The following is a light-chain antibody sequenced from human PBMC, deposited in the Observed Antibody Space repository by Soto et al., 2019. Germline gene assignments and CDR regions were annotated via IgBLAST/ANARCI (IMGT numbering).Light chain of an antibody. J-gene: IGKJ4*01. Sequence: EIVLTQSPGTLSLSPGERATLSCRASQSVSSSYLAWYQQKPGQAPRLLIYGASSRATGIPDRFSGSGSGTDFTLTISRLEPEDFAVYYCQQYGSSPPDFGGGTRWIS. V-gene: IGKV3-20*01. CDR3: QQYGSSPPD. CDR2: GAS. CDR1: QSVSSSY.